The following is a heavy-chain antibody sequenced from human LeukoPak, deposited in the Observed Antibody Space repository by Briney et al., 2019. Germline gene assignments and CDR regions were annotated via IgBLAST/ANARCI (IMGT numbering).Heavy chain of an antibody. D-gene: IGHD5/OR15-5a*01. J-gene: IGHJ4*02. Sequence: PSETLSLTCTVSDYSISSGYGYYWGWIRQPPGKGLEWIGNIYHSGITYYNHFNSSLKSRVTISIDTSKNQFSLRLTSVTAADTAVYFCATLVSTRYYFDYWGQGTLVTVSS. CDR1: DYSISSGYGYY. V-gene: IGHV4-38-2*02. CDR2: IYHSGIT. CDR3: ATLVSTRYYFDY.